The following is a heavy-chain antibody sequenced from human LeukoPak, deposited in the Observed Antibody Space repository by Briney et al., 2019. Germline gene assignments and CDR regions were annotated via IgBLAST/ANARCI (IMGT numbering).Heavy chain of an antibody. J-gene: IGHJ4*02. CDR2: ISAHNGNT. Sequence: WASVKVSCKASGYTFTSYGISWVRQAPGQGLGWMGWISAHNGNTNYAQKLQGRVTMTTDTSTSTAYMELRSLRSDDTAVYYCARGESIAAAGISDYWGQGTLVTVSS. D-gene: IGHD6-13*01. V-gene: IGHV1-18*01. CDR3: ARGESIAAAGISDY. CDR1: GYTFTSYG.